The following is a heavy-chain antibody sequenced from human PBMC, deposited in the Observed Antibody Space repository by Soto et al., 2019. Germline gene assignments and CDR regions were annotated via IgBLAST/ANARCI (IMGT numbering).Heavy chain of an antibody. Sequence: SETLSLTCTVSGGSISNSSYYWGWIRQPPGKGLEWIGSIYYSGSTNYNPSLKSRVTISVDTSKNQFSLKLSSVTAADTAVYYCARHILDSALDYYYMDVWGKGTTVTVSS. CDR1: GGSISNSSYY. CDR3: ARHILDSALDYYYMDV. CDR2: IYYSGST. V-gene: IGHV4-39*01. J-gene: IGHJ6*03. D-gene: IGHD6-13*01.